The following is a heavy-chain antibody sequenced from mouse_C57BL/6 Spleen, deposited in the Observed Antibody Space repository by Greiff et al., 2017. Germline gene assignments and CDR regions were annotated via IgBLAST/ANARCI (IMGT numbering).Heavy chain of an antibody. CDR1: GYTFTGYW. V-gene: IGHV1-9*01. CDR2: IHPGSGST. Sequence: VQLQQSGAELVKPGASVKLSCKATGYTFTGYWIHWVKQRPGHGLEWIGEIHPGSGSTNYNQKFKGKATFTADTSYSTAYMQLSSLTAEDSAIYYCARIAAVVAADYWGKGTTLTVSS. CDR3: ARIAAVVAADY. J-gene: IGHJ2*01. D-gene: IGHD1-1*01.